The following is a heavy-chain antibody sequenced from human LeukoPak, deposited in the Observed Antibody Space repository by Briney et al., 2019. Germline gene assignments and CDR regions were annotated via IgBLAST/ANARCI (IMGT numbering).Heavy chain of an antibody. J-gene: IGHJ6*02. CDR1: VYTFTRYG. CDR3: ARDCSSTSCYMNYYYGMDV. CDR2: ISAYNGNI. Sequence: ASVTVSCKASVYTFTRYGISLVRQAPGQGLEGMGWISAYNGNINYAQKLQGRVTMTTDTSTSTAYMELRSLRSDDTAVYYCARDCSSTSCYMNYYYGMDVWGQGTTVTVSS. D-gene: IGHD2-2*02. V-gene: IGHV1-18*01.